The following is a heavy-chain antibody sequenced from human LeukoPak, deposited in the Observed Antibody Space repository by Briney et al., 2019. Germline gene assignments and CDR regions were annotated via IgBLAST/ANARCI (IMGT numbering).Heavy chain of an antibody. Sequence: PGGSLRLSCAASGFTFSSYAMSWVRQAPGKGLEWVSAISGSGGSTYYADSVKGRFTISRDNSKNTLYLQMNSLRAEDTAVYHCARDLDTVVVPAAMESWGQGTLVTVSS. D-gene: IGHD2-2*03. CDR2: ISGSGGST. J-gene: IGHJ4*02. V-gene: IGHV3-23*01. CDR3: ARDLDTVVVPAAMES. CDR1: GFTFSSYA.